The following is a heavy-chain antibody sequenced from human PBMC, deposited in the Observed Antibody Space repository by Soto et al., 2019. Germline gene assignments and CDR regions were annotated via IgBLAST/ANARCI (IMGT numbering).Heavy chain of an antibody. J-gene: IGHJ4*02. V-gene: IGHV4-30-4*01. D-gene: IGHD1-26*01. CDR2: IYYSGDT. Sequence: PSETLSLPCTVSGGSISNSDYYWSCIRQPPGKGLEWIGYIYYSGDTYYNPSLKSRVIISLDTSTNQFSLKLSSMTAADTAVYYCGIKWGDKNFAYWGQGSLVTVS. CDR1: GGSISNSDYY. CDR3: GIKWGDKNFAY.